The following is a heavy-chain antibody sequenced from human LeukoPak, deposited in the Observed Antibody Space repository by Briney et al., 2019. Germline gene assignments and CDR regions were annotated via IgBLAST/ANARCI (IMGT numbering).Heavy chain of an antibody. V-gene: IGHV4-34*01. J-gene: IGHJ4*02. CDR3: ARVRARLPDY. CDR2: INHSGST. D-gene: IGHD2-15*01. Sequence: SETLSLTCAVYGGSFSGYYWSWIRQPPGKGLEWIGEINHSGSTNYNPSLKSRVTISVDTSKNQFSLKLSSVTAADTAVYYCARVRARLPDYWGQGTLVTVSS. CDR1: GGSFSGYY.